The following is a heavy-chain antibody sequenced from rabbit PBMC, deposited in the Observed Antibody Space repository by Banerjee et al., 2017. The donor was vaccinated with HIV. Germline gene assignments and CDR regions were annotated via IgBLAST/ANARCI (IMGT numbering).Heavy chain of an antibody. CDR3: AKDGGSDYDWAMDL. J-gene: IGHJ6*01. Sequence: QSLEESGGDLVKPGASLTLTCTASGFSFNSYVMCWVRQAPGKGLEWIACINSNTGNTVYASWAKGPFTISKTSSTTVTLQMTSLTAADTATYFCAKDGGSDYDWAMDLWGPGTLVTVS. V-gene: IGHV1S40*01. CDR2: INSNTGNT. D-gene: IGHD8-1*01. CDR1: GFSFNSYV.